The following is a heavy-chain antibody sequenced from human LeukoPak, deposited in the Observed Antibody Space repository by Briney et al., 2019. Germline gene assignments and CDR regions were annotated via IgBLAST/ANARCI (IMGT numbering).Heavy chain of an antibody. V-gene: IGHV1-69*05. CDR3: ARDRGYSYGLDY. D-gene: IGHD5-18*01. J-gene: IGHJ4*02. CDR1: GGTFSSYA. Sequence: SVKVSCKASGGTFSSYAISWVRQAPGQGLEWMGGIIPIFGTANYAQKCQGRVTITTDESTSTAYMELSSLRSEDTAVYYCARDRGYSYGLDYWGQGTLVTVSS. CDR2: IIPIFGTA.